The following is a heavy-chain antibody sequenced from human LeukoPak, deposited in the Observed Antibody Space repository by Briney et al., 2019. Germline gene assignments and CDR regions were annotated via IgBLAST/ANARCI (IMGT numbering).Heavy chain of an antibody. CDR2: IYTSGST. CDR1: GGSISNYY. V-gene: IGHV4-4*07. CDR3: ARSGGNFNFDY. J-gene: IGHJ4*02. Sequence: SETLSLTCTASGGSISNYYWSWIRQPAEKGLEWIGRIYTSGSTSYNPSLKSRVTMSVDTSKNQFSLKLSSVTAADTAVYYCARSGGNFNFDYWGQGTLVTVSS. D-gene: IGHD4-23*01.